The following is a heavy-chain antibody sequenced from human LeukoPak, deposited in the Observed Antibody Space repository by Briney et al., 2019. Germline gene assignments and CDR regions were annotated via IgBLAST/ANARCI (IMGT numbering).Heavy chain of an antibody. CDR3: AKDLRGYNVNDGIDY. V-gene: IGHV3-23*01. CDR1: GFTVSSNY. J-gene: IGHJ4*02. Sequence: GGSLRLSCAASGFTVSSNYMSWVRQTPGKRLEWVSAVSATGGNTFYADSVKGRFTVSRDNSKNTLYLQMDRLRAEDTAVYYCAKDLRGYNVNDGIDYWGQGTLVTVSS. CDR2: VSATGGNT. D-gene: IGHD1-1*01.